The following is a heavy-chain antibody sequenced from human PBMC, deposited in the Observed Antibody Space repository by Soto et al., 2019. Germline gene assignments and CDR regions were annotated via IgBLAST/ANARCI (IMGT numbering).Heavy chain of an antibody. CDR3: ARDWERGDYYGGMDV. CDR2: IIPIFGTA. CDR1: GGTFSSYA. D-gene: IGHD4-17*01. Sequence: ASVKVSCKASGGTFSSYAISWVRQAPGQGLEWMGGIIPIFGTANYAQKFQGRVTITADESTSTAYMELSSLRSEDTAVYYCARDWERGDYYGGMDVWGQGTTVTVSS. V-gene: IGHV1-69*13. J-gene: IGHJ6*02.